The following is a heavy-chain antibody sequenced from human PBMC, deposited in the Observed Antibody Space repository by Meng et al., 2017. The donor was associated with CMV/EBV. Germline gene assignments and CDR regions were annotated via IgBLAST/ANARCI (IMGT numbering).Heavy chain of an antibody. CDR1: GGSFSGYY. CDR2: INHSGST. D-gene: IGHD2-2*01. Sequence: GSLRLSCAVYGGSFSGYYWSWIRQPPGKGLEWIGEINHSGSTNYNPSLKSQVTISVDTSKNQFSLKLSSVTAADTAVYYCARDHIVVVPADPNYGMDVWGQGTTVTVSS. V-gene: IGHV4-34*01. CDR3: ARDHIVVVPADPNYGMDV. J-gene: IGHJ6*02.